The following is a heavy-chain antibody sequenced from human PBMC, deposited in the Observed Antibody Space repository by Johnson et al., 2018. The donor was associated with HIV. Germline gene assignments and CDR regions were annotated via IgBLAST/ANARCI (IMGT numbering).Heavy chain of an antibody. V-gene: IGHV3-20*04. CDR2: INWNGGSI. Sequence: VQLVESGGGVARPGGSLRLSCEASGFTFDDYGMTWVRQPPGKGLEWVSGINWNGGSIAYADSVKGRFTISRDNAKNSLYLQMNSLRAEDTALYYCARDGYYDSGSDPLGIWGQGTLVTVSS. CDR3: ARDGYYDSGSDPLGI. J-gene: IGHJ3*02. D-gene: IGHD3-10*01. CDR1: GFTFDDYG.